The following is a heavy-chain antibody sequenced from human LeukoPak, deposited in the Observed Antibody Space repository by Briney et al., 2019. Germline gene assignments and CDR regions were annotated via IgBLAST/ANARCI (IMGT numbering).Heavy chain of an antibody. J-gene: IGHJ3*02. Sequence: GESLKTSCKGSGYSFTSYWIGWVRQAPGKGLEWVSIISANGAGRYYADSVKGRFTISRDNSKNTLYLQMNSLRAEDTVVYYCAKDPGWQLDAFDIWGQGTMVTVSS. D-gene: IGHD6-6*01. CDR1: GYSFTSYW. CDR3: AKDPGWQLDAFDI. CDR2: ISANGAGR. V-gene: IGHV3-23*01.